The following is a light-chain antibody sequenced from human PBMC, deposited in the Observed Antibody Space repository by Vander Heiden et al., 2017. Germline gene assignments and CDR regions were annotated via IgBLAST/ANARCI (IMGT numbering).Light chain of an antibody. Sequence: DIQKTQSPSTLAASVGDRVTITCRASKNINNWLAWYQERPGKDPKLLIYRASTLESGVTSRFSGSGSGTEFTLTISILQPDDFATYYCHQYNSYSPSTFGQGTQVEIK. J-gene: IGKJ1*01. CDR2: RAS. CDR3: HQYNSYSPST. CDR1: KNINNW. V-gene: IGKV1-5*03.